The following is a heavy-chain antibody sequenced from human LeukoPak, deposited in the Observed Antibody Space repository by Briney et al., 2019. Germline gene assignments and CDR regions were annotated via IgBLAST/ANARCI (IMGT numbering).Heavy chain of an antibody. CDR3: AKDRYGDGFAHLDY. Sequence: SETLFLTCTVSGGSISSFYWSWLRQPPGKGLESIGYIYYTGSTNYNPSLKSRVTISLDTSKNQFSLKLSSVTAADTAVYYCAKDRYGDGFAHLDYWGQGALVTVSS. V-gene: IGHV4-59*01. CDR1: GGSISSFY. J-gene: IGHJ4*02. D-gene: IGHD5-24*01. CDR2: IYYTGST.